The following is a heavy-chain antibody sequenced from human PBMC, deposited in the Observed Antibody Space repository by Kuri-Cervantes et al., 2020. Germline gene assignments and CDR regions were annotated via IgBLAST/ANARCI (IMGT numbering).Heavy chain of an antibody. J-gene: IGHJ6*03. CDR1: GFTFDDYA. Sequence: GGSLRLSCAASGFTFDDYAMHWVRQAPGKGLEWVSGISWNSGSIGYADSVKGRFTISRDNAKNSLHLQMNSLRAEDTAVYYCVTERRNYYLDVWGKGTTVTVSS. V-gene: IGHV3-9*01. CDR2: ISWNSGSI. CDR3: VTERRNYYLDV.